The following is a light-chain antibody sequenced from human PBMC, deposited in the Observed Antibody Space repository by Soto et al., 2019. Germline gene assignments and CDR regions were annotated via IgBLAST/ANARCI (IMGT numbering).Light chain of an antibody. Sequence: QSALTQPRSVSGSPGQSVTISCTGTSSDVGGYNYVSWYQQHPGKAPKLMISDVSQRPSAVPDRFSGAKSGNTASLAISGLQADDEAASYCCSYAGSYIFIFRTGTKATVL. J-gene: IGLJ1*01. CDR3: CSYAGSYIFI. V-gene: IGLV2-11*01. CDR1: SSDVGGYNY. CDR2: DVS.